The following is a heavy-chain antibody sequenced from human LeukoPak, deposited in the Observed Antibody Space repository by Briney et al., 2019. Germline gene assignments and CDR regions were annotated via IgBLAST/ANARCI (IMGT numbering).Heavy chain of an antibody. J-gene: IGHJ4*02. V-gene: IGHV3-7*01. CDR3: ASGPFDY. CDR2: INQDGSEK. Sequence: GGSLRLSCAASASGFIFSSYWMSWVRQAPGKGLEWVANINQDGSEKQYVDSVKGRFTISRDNAKNSLYLQMNSLRAEDTAVYYCASGPFDYWGQGTLVTVSS. CDR1: GFIFSSYW.